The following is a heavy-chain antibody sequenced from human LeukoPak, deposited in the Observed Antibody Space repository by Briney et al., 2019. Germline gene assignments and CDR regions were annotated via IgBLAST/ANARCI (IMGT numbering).Heavy chain of an antibody. CDR1: GFTFSDYY. Sequence: GGSLRLSCAASGFTFSDYYMSWIRQAPGEGLEWVSYISSSGSTIYYADSVKGRFTISRDNAKNTLYLQMNSLRAEDTAVYYCARGIVATIPWFDPWGQGTLVTVSS. J-gene: IGHJ5*02. CDR3: ARGIVATIPWFDP. V-gene: IGHV3-11*01. CDR2: ISSSGSTI. D-gene: IGHD5-12*01.